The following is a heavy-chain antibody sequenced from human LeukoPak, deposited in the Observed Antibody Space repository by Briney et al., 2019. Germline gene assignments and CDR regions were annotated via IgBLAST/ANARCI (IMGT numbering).Heavy chain of an antibody. V-gene: IGHV1-69*04. CDR1: GGTFSSYA. CDR2: IIPILGIA. CDR3: ARGEEYYDSSGYYSYFDY. Sequence: ASVKVSCKASGGTFSSYAISWVRQAPGQGLEWMGRIIPILGIANYAQKFQGRVTITADKSTSTAYMELSSLRSEDTAVHYCARGEEYYDSSGYYSYFDYWGQGTLVTISS. D-gene: IGHD3-22*01. J-gene: IGHJ4*02.